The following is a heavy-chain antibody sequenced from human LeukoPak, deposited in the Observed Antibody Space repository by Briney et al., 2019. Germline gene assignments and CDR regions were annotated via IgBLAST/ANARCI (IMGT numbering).Heavy chain of an antibody. CDR2: INGRGATI. D-gene: IGHD6-19*01. CDR3: ARDGDNGWDFDC. V-gene: IGHV3-48*03. CDR1: GFNFNKYE. J-gene: IGHJ4*02. Sequence: QPGGSLRLSCAASGFNFNKYEMNWVRQDPGKGLEWISYINGRGATIENADSVRGRFTISRDNAKNSLFLQMNSLRAEDTAVYYCARDGDNGWDFDCWGQGTLVTVSS.